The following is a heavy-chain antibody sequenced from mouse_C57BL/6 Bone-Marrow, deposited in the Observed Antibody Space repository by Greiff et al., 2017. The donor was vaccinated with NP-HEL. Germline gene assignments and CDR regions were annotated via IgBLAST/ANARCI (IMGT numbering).Heavy chain of an antibody. Sequence: EVKLVESGGGLVQPGGSLSLSCAASGFTFTDYYMSWVRQPPGKALEWLGFIRNKADGYTTEYSASVKGRFTISRDNSQSILYLQMKALRAEDSATYYCARYLRRYYYAMDYWGQGTSVTVSS. CDR2: IRNKADGYTT. V-gene: IGHV7-3*01. CDR1: GFTFTDYY. CDR3: ARYLRRYYYAMDY. J-gene: IGHJ4*01. D-gene: IGHD2-12*01.